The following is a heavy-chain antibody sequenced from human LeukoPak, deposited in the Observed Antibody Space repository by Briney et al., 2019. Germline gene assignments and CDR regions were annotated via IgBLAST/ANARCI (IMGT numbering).Heavy chain of an antibody. D-gene: IGHD3-10*01. CDR1: GGSISSSYYY. Sequence: PSETLSLTCTVSGGSISSSYYYWGWIRQPPGKGLEWIGSIYYSGSTYYNPSLKGRVTISVDTSKNQFSLKLRSVTAADTAVYYCARAGVLYYYGSGKRGMDVWGQGTTVTVSS. J-gene: IGHJ6*02. V-gene: IGHV4-39*01. CDR3: ARAGVLYYYGSGKRGMDV. CDR2: IYYSGST.